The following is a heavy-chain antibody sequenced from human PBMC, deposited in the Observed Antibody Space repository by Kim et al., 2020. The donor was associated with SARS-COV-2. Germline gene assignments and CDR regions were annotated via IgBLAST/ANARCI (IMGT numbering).Heavy chain of an antibody. J-gene: IGHJ4*02. Sequence: SVKGRFTISRENAKNSLYLQMNSLRAGDTAVYYCVRTYYDSSGSSRPFDYWGQGTLVTVSS. V-gene: IGHV3-13*01. CDR3: VRTYYDSSGSSRPFDY. D-gene: IGHD3-22*01.